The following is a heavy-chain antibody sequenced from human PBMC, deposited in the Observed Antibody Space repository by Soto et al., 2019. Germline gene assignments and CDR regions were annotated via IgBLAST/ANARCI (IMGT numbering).Heavy chain of an antibody. J-gene: IGHJ6*02. D-gene: IGHD3-16*01. CDR1: GDSVSSNSAA. CDR2: TYYRSKWYN. V-gene: IGHV6-1*01. Sequence: HSQTLSLTCAISGDSVSSNSAAWNWTRKSPSRGLEWLGRTYYRSKWYNDYAVSVKSRITINPDTSKNQFSLQLNSVTPEDTAVYYCARGAYDYVWGSYYYGMDVWGQGTTVTVS. CDR3: ARGAYDYVWGSYYYGMDV.